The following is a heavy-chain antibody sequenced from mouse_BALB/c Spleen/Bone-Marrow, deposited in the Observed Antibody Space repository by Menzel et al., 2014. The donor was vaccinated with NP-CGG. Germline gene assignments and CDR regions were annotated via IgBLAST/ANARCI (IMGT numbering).Heavy chain of an antibody. J-gene: IGHJ3*01. Sequence: DVMLVESGGGLVQPGGSLKLSCATSGFTFSDYYMYWVRQTPEKRLEWVAYISNGGGSTYYPDTVKGRFTISRDNAKNTLYLQMSRLKSEDTAMYYCARHNYDETWFAYWGQGTPVTVSA. CDR2: ISNGGGST. CDR3: ARHNYDETWFAY. CDR1: GFTFSDYY. D-gene: IGHD2-4*01. V-gene: IGHV5-12*02.